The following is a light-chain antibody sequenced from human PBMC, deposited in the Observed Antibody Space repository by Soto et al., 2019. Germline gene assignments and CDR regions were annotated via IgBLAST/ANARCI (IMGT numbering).Light chain of an antibody. Sequence: EIVLTQSPGTLSLSPGERATLSCRASQSVSSNNLVWYQQKPGQAPRLLIYGASYRAAGIPDRFSGSGSGTDFTLTISRLEPEDFAVYYCQQYGSSPTFGQGTRLENK. CDR2: GAS. J-gene: IGKJ5*01. V-gene: IGKV3-20*01. CDR1: QSVSSNN. CDR3: QQYGSSPT.